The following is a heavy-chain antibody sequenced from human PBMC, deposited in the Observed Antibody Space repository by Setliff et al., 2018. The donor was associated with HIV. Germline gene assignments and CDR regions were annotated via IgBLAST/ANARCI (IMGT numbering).Heavy chain of an antibody. J-gene: IGHJ5*02. V-gene: IGHV4-34*01. CDR1: GASFSGYY. Sequence: SETLSLTCAVYGASFSGYYWSWIRQPPGKGLEWIGEINLSRSTDYNPSLKSRVTISVDTSKNQFSLRLSSVTAGDTAVYFCASRVYYYDSNKVLREEGFDPWGQGTLVTVSS. D-gene: IGHD3-22*01. CDR3: ASRVYYYDSNKVLREEGFDP. CDR2: INLSRST.